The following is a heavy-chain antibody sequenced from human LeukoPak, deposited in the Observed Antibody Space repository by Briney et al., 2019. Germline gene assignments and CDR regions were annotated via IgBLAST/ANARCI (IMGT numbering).Heavy chain of an antibody. CDR1: GGSVSSGSYY. J-gene: IGHJ5*02. CDR3: ARAYSVSYWFDP. V-gene: IGHV4-61*01. CDR2: IYYSGST. D-gene: IGHD5/OR15-5a*01. Sequence: SETLSLTCTVSGGSVSSGSYYWSWIRQPPGKGLEWIGYIYYSGSTNYNPSLKSRVTISVDTSKNQSSLKLSSVTAADTAVYYCARAYSVSYWFDPWGQGTLVTVSS.